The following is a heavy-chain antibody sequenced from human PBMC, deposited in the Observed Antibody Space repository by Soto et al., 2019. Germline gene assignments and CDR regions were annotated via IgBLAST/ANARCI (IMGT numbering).Heavy chain of an antibody. V-gene: IGHV4-59*01. CDR1: GGSISSYY. CDR3: ARGKGVNYDILTGP. D-gene: IGHD3-9*01. Sequence: SETLSLTCTVSGGSISSYYWSWIRQPPGKGLEWIGYIYYSGSTNYNPSLKSRVTISVDTSKNQFSLKLSSVTAADTAVYYCARGKGVNYDILTGPWGQGTLVTVSS. J-gene: IGHJ4*02. CDR2: IYYSGST.